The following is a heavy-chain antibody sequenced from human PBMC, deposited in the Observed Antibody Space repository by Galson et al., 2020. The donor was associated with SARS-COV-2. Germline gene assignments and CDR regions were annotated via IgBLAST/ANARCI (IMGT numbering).Heavy chain of an antibody. CDR1: GFTFSSYD. V-gene: IGHV3-13*01. D-gene: IGHD3-16*02. CDR3: ARAGNDYVWGSYRYTGDYFDY. Sequence: GGSLRLSCAASGFTFSSYDMHWVRQATGKGLEWVSAIGTAGDTYYPGSVKGRFTISRENAKNSLYLQMNSLRAGDTAVYYCARAGNDYVWGSYRYTGDYFDYWGQGTLVTVSS. CDR2: IGTAGDT. J-gene: IGHJ4*02.